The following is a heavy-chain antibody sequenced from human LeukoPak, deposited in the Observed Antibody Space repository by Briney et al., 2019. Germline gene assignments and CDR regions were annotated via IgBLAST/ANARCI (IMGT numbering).Heavy chain of an antibody. CDR3: ARDLSISSTSCPSH. CDR1: GSTFGSYA. D-gene: IGHD2-2*01. V-gene: IGHV1-69*05. Sequence: ASVKVSCKASGSTFGSYAISWVRQAPGQGLEWMGGIIPIFATANYAQKFQGRVTITTDESTSTAYMELSSLRSEDTAVYHCARDLSISSTSCPSHWGQGTLVTVSS. CDR2: IIPIFATA. J-gene: IGHJ4*02.